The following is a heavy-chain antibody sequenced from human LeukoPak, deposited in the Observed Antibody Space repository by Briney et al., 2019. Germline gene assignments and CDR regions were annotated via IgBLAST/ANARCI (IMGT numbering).Heavy chain of an antibody. CDR3: ARGSGSYHTAYMD. D-gene: IGHD1-26*01. CDR2: IYPGDSDT. CDR1: GYSFTSYW. Sequence: GESLKISCKGSGYSFTSYWIGWVRQMPGKGLEWMGIIYPGDSDTRYSPSFQGQVTISADKSLSTAYLQWSSLKASDTAMYYCARGSGSYHTAYMDWGQGSPVTVSS. V-gene: IGHV5-51*01. J-gene: IGHJ4*02.